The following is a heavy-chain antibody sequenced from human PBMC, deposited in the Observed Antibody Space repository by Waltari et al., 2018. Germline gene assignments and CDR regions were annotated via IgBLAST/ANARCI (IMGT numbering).Heavy chain of an antibody. CDR2: IIPSFGTA. Sequence: QVQLVQSGAEVKKPGSSVKVSCKASGGTFSSYAISWVRQAPGQGLEWMGGIIPSFGTANYAQKFQGRVTITADESTSTAYMELSSLRAEDTAVYYCASGRRAYYYDSSGYWGQGTLVTVSS. V-gene: IGHV1-69*01. J-gene: IGHJ4*02. CDR1: GGTFSSYA. CDR3: ASGRRAYYYDSSGY. D-gene: IGHD3-22*01.